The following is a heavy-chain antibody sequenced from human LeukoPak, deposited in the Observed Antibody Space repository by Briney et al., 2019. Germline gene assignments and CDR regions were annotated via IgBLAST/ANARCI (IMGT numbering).Heavy chain of an antibody. CDR2: ISSSSNTI. CDR3: AGDINYCTPTLCHRNWFDP. J-gene: IGHJ5*02. D-gene: IGHD2-8*01. V-gene: IGHV3-48*01. CDR1: GFSLSSYS. Sequence: GGSLRLSSAASGFSLSSYSMDWFRQTPGKGLEWISYISSSSNTIYYADSVEGRFTISRDSAKNALYLQMNNLRAEDSAVYFCAGDINYCTPTLCHRNWFDPWGQGTLVTVSS.